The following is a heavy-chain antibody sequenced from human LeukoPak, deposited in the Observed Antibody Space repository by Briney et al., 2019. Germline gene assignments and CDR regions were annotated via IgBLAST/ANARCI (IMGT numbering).Heavy chain of an antibody. J-gene: IGHJ4*02. CDR3: ARRGGDYFDY. D-gene: IGHD3-10*01. V-gene: IGHV3-74*01. CDR2: INTDGNSI. CDR1: GFTFSDYW. Sequence: GGSLALSCAASGFTFSDYWVHWVRQAPGKGLVWVSRINTDGNSIAYADSVKGRFSISRDNATNTLYLQMNSLRAEDTAVYYCARRGGDYFDYWGQGTLFSASS.